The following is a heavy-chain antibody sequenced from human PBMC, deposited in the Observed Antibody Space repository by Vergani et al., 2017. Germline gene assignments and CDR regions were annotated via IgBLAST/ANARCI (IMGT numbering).Heavy chain of an antibody. V-gene: IGHV4-61*02. D-gene: IGHD6-6*01. CDR1: GGSISSSSYY. Sequence: QLQLQESGPGLVKPSETLSLTCTVSGGSISSSSYYWSWIRQPAGKGLEWIGRIYTSGSTNYNPSLKSRVTMSVDTSKNQFSLKLSSVTAADTAVYYCARSPSIAALTGTFDIWGQGTMVTVSS. J-gene: IGHJ3*02. CDR2: IYTSGST. CDR3: ARSPSIAALTGTFDI.